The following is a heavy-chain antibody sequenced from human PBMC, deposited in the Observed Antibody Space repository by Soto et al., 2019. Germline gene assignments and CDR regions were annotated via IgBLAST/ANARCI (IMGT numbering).Heavy chain of an antibody. CDR3: AREVRPGVRFLEWLPGFLY. D-gene: IGHD3-3*01. CDR1: GYTFTSCA. V-gene: IGHV1-3*01. Sequence: ASVKVSCKASGYTFTSCAMHWVRQAPGQRLEWMGWINAGNGNTKYSQKFQGRVTITRDTSAITAYMELSSLRSEDTAVYYCAREVRPGVRFLEWLPGFLYWGQGTLVTVSS. CDR2: INAGNGNT. J-gene: IGHJ4*02.